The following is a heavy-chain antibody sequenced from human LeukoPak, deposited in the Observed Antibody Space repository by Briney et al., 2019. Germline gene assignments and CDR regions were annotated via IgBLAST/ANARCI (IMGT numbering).Heavy chain of an antibody. CDR2: IYYSGST. Sequence: SETLSLTCTVSGGSISSGDYYWSWIRQPPGKGLEWIGYIYYSGSTYYNPSLKSRVTISVDTSKNQFSLKLSSVTAAVTAVYYCARDQRGYSYGGVDYWGQGTLVTVSS. CDR1: GGSISSGDYY. CDR3: ARDQRGYSYGGVDY. J-gene: IGHJ4*02. V-gene: IGHV4-30-4*08. D-gene: IGHD5-18*01.